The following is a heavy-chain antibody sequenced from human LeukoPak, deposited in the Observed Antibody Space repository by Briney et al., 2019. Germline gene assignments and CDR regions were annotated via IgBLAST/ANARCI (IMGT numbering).Heavy chain of an antibody. J-gene: IGHJ6*02. D-gene: IGHD3-9*01. CDR1: GFTFSSYS. Sequence: GGSLRLSCAASGFTFSSYSMNWVRQAPGKGLEWVSYISSSSSTIYYADSVKGRFTISRDNAKNSLYLQMNSLRAEDTAVYYCARDRATGYYPYYYYGMDVWGQGTTVTVSS. CDR2: ISSSSSTI. V-gene: IGHV3-48*04. CDR3: ARDRATGYYPYYYYGMDV.